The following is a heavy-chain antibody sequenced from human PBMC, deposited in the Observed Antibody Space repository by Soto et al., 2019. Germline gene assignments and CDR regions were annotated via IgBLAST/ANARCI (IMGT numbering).Heavy chain of an antibody. CDR2: INPNSGGT. J-gene: IGHJ4*02. CDR3: ARGDIVVVVDDY. D-gene: IGHD2-15*01. V-gene: IGHV1-2*02. CDR1: GYTFTGYY. Sequence: QVQLVQSGAEVKKPGASVKVSCKASGYTFTGYYMHWVRQAPGQGLEWMGWINPNSGGTNYAQEFQGRVTMTRDTYISTAYMELSRMRSDDTAVYYCARGDIVVVVDDYWGQGTLVPVSS.